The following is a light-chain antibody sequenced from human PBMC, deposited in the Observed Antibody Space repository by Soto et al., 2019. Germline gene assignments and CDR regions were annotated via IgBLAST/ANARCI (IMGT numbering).Light chain of an antibody. Sequence: EIVLTQSPGTLSLSPGERATLSCRASQSVSSSYLAWYQQKPGQAPRLLIYGASIRATGIPDRFSGSGSETDFTLTISRLEPEDFAVYYCQQYGNSPVTFGPGTKVDIK. CDR3: QQYGNSPVT. CDR2: GAS. V-gene: IGKV3-20*01. J-gene: IGKJ3*01. CDR1: QSVSSSY.